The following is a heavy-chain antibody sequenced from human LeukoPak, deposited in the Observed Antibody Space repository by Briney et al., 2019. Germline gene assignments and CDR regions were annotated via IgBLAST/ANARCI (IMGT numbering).Heavy chain of an antibody. V-gene: IGHV4-39*01. Sequence: SETLSLTCTVSGDSINSSSYYWVWIRQPPGKGLQWIGNIYYTGNTYYNPSLKSRVTISVDTSKNQFSLRLSSVTAADTAVYWCASPHLFMLGATTGDVFDIWGQGTMVTVSS. CDR3: ASPHLFMLGATTGDVFDI. CDR2: IYYTGNT. D-gene: IGHD1-26*01. CDR1: GDSINSSSYY. J-gene: IGHJ3*02.